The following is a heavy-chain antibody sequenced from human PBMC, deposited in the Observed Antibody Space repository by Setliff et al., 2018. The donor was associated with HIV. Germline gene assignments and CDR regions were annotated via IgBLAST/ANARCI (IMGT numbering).Heavy chain of an antibody. CDR1: GYTFTVSY. J-gene: IGHJ4*02. CDR2: INPNSGDT. D-gene: IGHD1-26*01. Sequence: ASVKVSCKASGYTFTVSYLHWVRQAPGQGLEWMGWINPNSGDTNYAQKFQGRVTMTRDTSISTAYMELSRLRSDDTAMYYCGVGSGYYYGVVVYWGQGTLVTVSS. V-gene: IGHV1-2*02. CDR3: GVGSGYYYGVVVY.